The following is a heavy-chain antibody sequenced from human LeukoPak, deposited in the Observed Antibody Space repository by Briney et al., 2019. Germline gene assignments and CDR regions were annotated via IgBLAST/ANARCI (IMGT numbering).Heavy chain of an antibody. CDR2: IIPIFCTA. J-gene: IGHJ6*04. CDR1: GGTFSSYA. D-gene: IGHD2-2*01. Sequence: SVKVSCKASGGTFSSYAISWVRQPPGQGLEWMGGIIPIFCTANYAQKFQGRVTITADESTSTAYMELSSLRSEDTAVYYCARALGYCSSTSCYSYYYYYGMDVWGKGTTVTVSS. CDR3: ARALGYCSSTSCYSYYYYYGMDV. V-gene: IGHV1-69*13.